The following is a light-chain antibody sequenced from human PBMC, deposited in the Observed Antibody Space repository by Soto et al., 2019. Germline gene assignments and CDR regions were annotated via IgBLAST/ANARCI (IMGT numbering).Light chain of an antibody. Sequence: QSALTQPASVSGSPGQSITISCTGTTSDVGHNYVSWYQQHAGKVPNLIIYEFSNRPSGVSTRFSGSKSGNTASLTISGLQAEDEADYYCSSYTSSGVFGGGTKVTVL. CDR3: SSYTSSGV. CDR1: TSDVGHNY. V-gene: IGLV2-14*01. J-gene: IGLJ3*02. CDR2: EFS.